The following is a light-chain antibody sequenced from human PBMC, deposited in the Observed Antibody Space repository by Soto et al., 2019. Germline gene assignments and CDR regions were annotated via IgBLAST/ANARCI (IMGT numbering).Light chain of an antibody. CDR3: QQSYSTPPWT. J-gene: IGKJ1*01. V-gene: IGKV1-39*01. CDR2: AAS. CDR1: QTISNY. Sequence: DIQMTQSPSSLSASVGDRVTITCRASQTISNYLNWYQQKPGKAPKVLIYAASSLQSGVPSRFSGSGSGTDFTLTISSLQPEDFATYFCQQSYSTPPWTFGQGTKVDIK.